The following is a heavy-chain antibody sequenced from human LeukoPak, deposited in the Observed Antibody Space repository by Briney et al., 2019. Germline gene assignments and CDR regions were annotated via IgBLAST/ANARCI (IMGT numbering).Heavy chain of an antibody. D-gene: IGHD3-22*01. CDR2: INPSGGST. V-gene: IGHV1-46*01. Sequence: GASVKVSCKASGYTFTSYYMHWVRQAPGQGLEWMGIINPSGGSTSYAQKFQGRVTMTRDTSTSTVYMELSSLRSEDTAVYYCARATYYYDSSGYYPSYGMDVWGQGTTVTVSS. CDR3: ARATYYYDSSGYYPSYGMDV. J-gene: IGHJ6*02. CDR1: GYTFTSYY.